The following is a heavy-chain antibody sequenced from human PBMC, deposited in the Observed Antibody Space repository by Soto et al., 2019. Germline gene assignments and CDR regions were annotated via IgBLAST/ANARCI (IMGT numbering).Heavy chain of an antibody. V-gene: IGHV3-49*03. CDR2: IRSKVYGGTA. Sequence: LRLSCKGYGFTFGDCALNWFRQSPGKGLEWGGFIRSKVYGGTADYAASVKGRFTISRDDSKSIAYLQMNSLKTDDTAVYYCTRDGVKIIDLDFVYYGLDVWGPGTTVTFSS. J-gene: IGHJ6*02. CDR3: TRDGVKIIDLDFVYYGLDV. CDR1: GFTFGDCA. D-gene: IGHD3-16*01.